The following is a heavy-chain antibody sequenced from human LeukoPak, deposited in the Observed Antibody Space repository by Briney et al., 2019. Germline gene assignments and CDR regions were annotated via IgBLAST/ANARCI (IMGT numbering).Heavy chain of an antibody. CDR3: AKGDDGDYIYYFDY. CDR2: ISGSGVNT. J-gene: IGHJ4*02. Sequence: GGSLRLSCAASGFTFSSYAMSWVRQAPGKGLEWVSVISGSGVNTYYADSVKGRFTISRDNSKNTLYLQMNSLRAEDTAVYYCAKGDDGDYIYYFDYWGQGTLVTVSS. D-gene: IGHD4-17*01. CDR1: GFTFSSYA. V-gene: IGHV3-23*01.